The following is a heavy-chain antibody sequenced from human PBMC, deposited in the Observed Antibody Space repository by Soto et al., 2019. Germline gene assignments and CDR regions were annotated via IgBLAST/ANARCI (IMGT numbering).Heavy chain of an antibody. CDR2: IYYSGST. CDR3: GRDGQWYYDSSGYYWGYFDY. V-gene: IGHV4-31*03. D-gene: IGHD3-22*01. CDR1: GGSISNGGYY. Sequence: QVQLQESGPGLVKPSQTLSLTCTVSGGSISNGGYYWSWIRQHPGMGLEWIGYIYYSGSTYYNPSLKSRVTMSVDTSKNQFSLKLSSVTAADTAVYYCGRDGQWYYDSSGYYWGYFDYWGQGTLVTVSS. J-gene: IGHJ4*02.